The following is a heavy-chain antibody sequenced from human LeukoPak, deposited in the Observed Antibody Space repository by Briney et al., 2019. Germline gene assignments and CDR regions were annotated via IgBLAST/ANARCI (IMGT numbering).Heavy chain of an antibody. CDR1: GFTFSSYA. V-gene: IGHV3-23*01. CDR3: AKDQTAKVGATLDY. D-gene: IGHD1-26*01. Sequence: GASLRPSCAASGFTFSSYAMSWVRQAPGKGLEWVSAISGSGGSTYYADSVKGRFTISRDNSKNTLYLQMNSLRAEDTAVYYCAKDQTAKVGATLDYWGQGTLVTVSS. CDR2: ISGSGGST. J-gene: IGHJ4*02.